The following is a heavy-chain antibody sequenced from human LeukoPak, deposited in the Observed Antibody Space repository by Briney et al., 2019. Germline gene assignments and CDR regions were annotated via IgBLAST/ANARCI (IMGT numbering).Heavy chain of an antibody. V-gene: IGHV4-34*01. CDR2: INHSGST. CDR1: GGSFTGYY. D-gene: IGHD3-3*01. CDR3: ARDITIFGVVQSPRGNMEG. Sequence: SATLSLTCTVSGGSFTGYYWSWIRQPPGQGLEWMGEINHSGSTNYNPALKSRATISVDTTKNKFSLKLSSVTAADTAVYYCARDITIFGVVQSPRGNMEGWGNGTTVTV. J-gene: IGHJ6*03.